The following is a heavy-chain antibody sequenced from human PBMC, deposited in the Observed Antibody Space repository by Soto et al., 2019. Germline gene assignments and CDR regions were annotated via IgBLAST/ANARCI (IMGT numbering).Heavy chain of an antibody. J-gene: IGHJ4*02. CDR1: GDSVSGNSAA. CDR2: TYYRSRWYN. V-gene: IGHV6-1*01. CDR3: ARESPYYVSSDSYLDY. D-gene: IGHD3-16*01. Sequence: SQTLSLTCAISGDSVSGNSAAWNWIRQSPSRGLEWLGRTYYRSRWYNDYAVSVKSRITVTPDTSKNQFSLHLNSVTPEDTAVYYCARESPYYVSSDSYLDYCGPGALLTVSS.